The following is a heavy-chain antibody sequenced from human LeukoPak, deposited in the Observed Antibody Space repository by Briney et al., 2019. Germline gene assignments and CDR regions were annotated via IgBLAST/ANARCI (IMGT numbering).Heavy chain of an antibody. V-gene: IGHV1-69*04. Sequence: ASVKVSCKASGGTFSSYAISWVRQAPGQGLEWMGRIIPIFGIANYAQKFQGRVTITADKSTSTAYMELSSLRSEDTAVYYYAVRKGEAVAGTGINWFDPWGQGTLVTVSS. J-gene: IGHJ5*02. D-gene: IGHD6-19*01. CDR2: IIPIFGIA. CDR3: AVRKGEAVAGTGINWFDP. CDR1: GGTFSSYA.